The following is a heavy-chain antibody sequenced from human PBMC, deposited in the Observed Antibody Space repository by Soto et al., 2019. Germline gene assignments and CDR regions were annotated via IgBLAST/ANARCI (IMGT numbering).Heavy chain of an antibody. D-gene: IGHD2-15*01. Sequence: GSLRLSCAASGFTFSSYAMHWVRQAPGKGLEWVAVISYDGSNKYYADSVKGRFTISRDNSKNTLYLQMNSLRAEDTAVYYCARDAGYCSGGSCYGGYFDYWGQGTLVTVSS. CDR2: ISYDGSNK. J-gene: IGHJ4*02. CDR3: ARDAGYCSGGSCYGGYFDY. V-gene: IGHV3-30-3*01. CDR1: GFTFSSYA.